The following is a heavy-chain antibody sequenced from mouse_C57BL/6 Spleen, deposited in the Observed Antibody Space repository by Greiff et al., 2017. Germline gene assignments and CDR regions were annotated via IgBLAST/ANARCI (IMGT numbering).Heavy chain of an antibody. CDR3: ARYNYGYDDYFDY. Sequence: VQLQQPGAELVMPGASVKLSCKASGYTFTSYWMHWVKQRPGQGLEWIGEIDPSDSYTNYNQKFKGKSTLTVYKSSSTAYMQLSSLTSEDSAVYYCARYNYGYDDYFDYWGQGTTLTVSS. J-gene: IGHJ2*01. V-gene: IGHV1-69*01. CDR1: GYTFTSYW. D-gene: IGHD2-2*01. CDR2: IDPSDSYT.